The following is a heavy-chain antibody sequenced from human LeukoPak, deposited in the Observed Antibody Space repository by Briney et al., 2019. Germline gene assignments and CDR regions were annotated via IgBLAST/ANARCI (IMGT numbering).Heavy chain of an antibody. Sequence: GGSLRLSCAASGFTFSSYWMHWVRQAPGKGLVWVSRINSDGSSTSYADSVKGRFTISRDNAKNTLYLQMNSLRAEDTVVYYCARARAGGSYTWFDPWGQGALVTVSS. CDR2: INSDGSST. CDR1: GFTFSSYW. D-gene: IGHD1-26*01. J-gene: IGHJ5*02. V-gene: IGHV3-74*01. CDR3: ARARAGGSYTWFDP.